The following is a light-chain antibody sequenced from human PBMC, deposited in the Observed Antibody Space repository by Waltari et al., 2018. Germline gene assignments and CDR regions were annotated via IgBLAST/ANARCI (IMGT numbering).Light chain of an antibody. CDR3: QQYDGSILT. CDR1: QTINNNF. V-gene: IGKV3-20*01. J-gene: IGKJ4*01. Sequence: IVLTQSPDTLSLSPGQRATLSCRASQTINNNFLVWYQQKPGQAPRLLIHGASSRVTGFPDRFSGSGSGTDFTLTISRLEPEDVAVYYCQQYDGSILTFGGGTKVEI. CDR2: GAS.